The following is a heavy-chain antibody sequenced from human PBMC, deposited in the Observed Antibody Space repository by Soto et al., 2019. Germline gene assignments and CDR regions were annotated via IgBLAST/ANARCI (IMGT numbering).Heavy chain of an antibody. V-gene: IGHV1-2*04. CDR2: INPNSGGT. CDR1: GYTFTGYY. Sequence: ASVKVSCKASGYTFTGYYMHWVRQAPGQGLEWMGWINPNSGGTNYAQKFQGWVTMTRDTSISTAYMELSRLRSDDTAVYYCARSQAAAGISPPFWFDPWGQGTLVTSPQ. J-gene: IGHJ5*02. CDR3: ARSQAAAGISPPFWFDP. D-gene: IGHD6-13*01.